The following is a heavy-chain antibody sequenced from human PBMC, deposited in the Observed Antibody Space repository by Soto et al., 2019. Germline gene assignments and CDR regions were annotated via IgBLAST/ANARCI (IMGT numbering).Heavy chain of an antibody. J-gene: IGHJ2*01. Sequence: EEQLLESGGGLVQPGGSLRLSCIASGFTFSNYALNWVRQVPGKGLEWVAGISGSAAGTYYTDSVQGRFTTSRDNSKNTLYLQMNSLRAEDTALYYCAKSRSAVAAYWYFDIWGRGTLVTVSS. D-gene: IGHD6-19*01. V-gene: IGHV3-23*01. CDR1: GFTFSNYA. CDR3: AKSRSAVAAYWYFDI. CDR2: ISGSAAGT.